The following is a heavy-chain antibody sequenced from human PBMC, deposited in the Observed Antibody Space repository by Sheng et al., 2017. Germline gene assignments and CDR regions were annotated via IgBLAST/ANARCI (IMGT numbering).Heavy chain of an antibody. D-gene: IGHD4-17*01. J-gene: IGHJ4*02. V-gene: IGHV3-7*01. CDR1: VFTFSSYW. CDR2: IKEDGSEE. CDR3: ARRGALGHVTT. Sequence: EVQLVESGGGLVQPGGSLRLSCVASVFTFSSYWMNWVRQAPGKGLEWVAHIKEDGSEEYHVDSVRGRFTISRDNAQKSLFLQMNSLRAEDTAVYYCARRGALGHVTTWGQGTLVTV.